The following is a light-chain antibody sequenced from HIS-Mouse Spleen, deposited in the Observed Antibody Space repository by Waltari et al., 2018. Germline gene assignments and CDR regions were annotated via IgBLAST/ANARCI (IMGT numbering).Light chain of an antibody. CDR1: SSDVGGYNY. CDR3: CSYAGSYTVV. CDR2: DVS. Sequence: QSALTQPRSVSGSPRQSVTISCTGTSSDVGGYNYVPWYQQHPGKAPKLMIYDVSKRPSGVPDRFSGSKSGNTASLTISGLQAEDEADYYCCSYAGSYTVVFGGGTKLTVL. J-gene: IGLJ2*01. V-gene: IGLV2-11*01.